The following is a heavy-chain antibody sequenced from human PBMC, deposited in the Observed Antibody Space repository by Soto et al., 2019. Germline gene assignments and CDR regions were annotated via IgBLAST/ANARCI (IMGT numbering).Heavy chain of an antibody. CDR1: GESFSGSY. V-gene: IGHV4-34*01. Sequence: QVQLQQWGAGLLKPSETLSLTCAVSGESFSGSYWTWVRQAPGKGLEWIGAFNHNGHINYNPSLESRVAISMDTSKKQCSLKVTSVTAADTAVYYCARALGGVTYLKLWGQGTLVTVSS. J-gene: IGHJ4*02. CDR3: ARALGGVTYLKL. D-gene: IGHD3-10*01. CDR2: FNHNGHI.